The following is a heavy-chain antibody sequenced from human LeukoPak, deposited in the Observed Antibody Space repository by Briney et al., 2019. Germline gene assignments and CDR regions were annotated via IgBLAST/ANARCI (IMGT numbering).Heavy chain of an antibody. J-gene: IGHJ5*02. V-gene: IGHV1-2*02. D-gene: IGHD1-26*01. Sequence: ASVKVSCKASGYTFIDYQMHWLRQAPGQGLEWMGWINPNNGGTNYAQKFQGRVTMTRDTSIRTAYMEVSSLRSDDTAVYYCARDLSSGSYGPWGQGTLVTVSS. CDR1: GYTFIDYQ. CDR2: INPNNGGT. CDR3: ARDLSSGSYGP.